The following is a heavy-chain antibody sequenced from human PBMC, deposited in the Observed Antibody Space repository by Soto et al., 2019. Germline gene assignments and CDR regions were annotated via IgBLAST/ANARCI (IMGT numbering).Heavy chain of an antibody. D-gene: IGHD4-17*01. J-gene: IGHJ6*02. V-gene: IGHV4-30-2*01. CDR3: ARAHYGDFGYGMYV. Sequence: PSETLSLTCAVSGGSTSSGGYSWSWIRQPPGKGLEWIGYIYDSGFTYYNPSLKSRVTISVDRSKNQFSLKLSSVTAADTAVYYCARAHYGDFGYGMYVWGQGTTVTVSS. CDR1: GGSTSSGGYS. CDR2: IYDSGFT.